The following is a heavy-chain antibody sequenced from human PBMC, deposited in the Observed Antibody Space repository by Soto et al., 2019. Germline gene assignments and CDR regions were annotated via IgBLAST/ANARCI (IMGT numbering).Heavy chain of an antibody. Sequence: PSETLSLTCAVSGGSISSGGYSWSWIRQPPGKGLEWIGYIYHSGSTYYNPSLKSRVTISVDRSKNQSSLKLSSVTAADTAVYYCARYCSSTSCLDYWGQGTLVTVSS. V-gene: IGHV4-30-2*01. CDR3: ARYCSSTSCLDY. D-gene: IGHD2-2*01. CDR2: IYHSGST. J-gene: IGHJ4*02. CDR1: GGSISSGGYS.